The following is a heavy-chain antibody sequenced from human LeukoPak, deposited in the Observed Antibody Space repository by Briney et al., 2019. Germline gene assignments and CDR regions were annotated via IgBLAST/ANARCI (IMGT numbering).Heavy chain of an antibody. Sequence: GESLKISCKGSGYSFTSYGIGWVRQMPGKGLEWIGIIYPGDSDTRYSPSFQGQVTISADKSISTAYLQWSSLKASDTAMYYCARFSLSDLSLSSLIAFDIWGQGTMVTVSS. CDR2: IYPGDSDT. CDR3: ARFSLSDLSLSSLIAFDI. CDR1: GYSFTSYG. J-gene: IGHJ3*02. V-gene: IGHV5-51*01. D-gene: IGHD2-15*01.